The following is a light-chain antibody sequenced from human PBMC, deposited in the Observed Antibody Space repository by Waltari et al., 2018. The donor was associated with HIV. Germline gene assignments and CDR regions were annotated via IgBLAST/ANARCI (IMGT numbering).Light chain of an antibody. CDR3: TKYTSTNVLIL. CDR2: EIS. J-gene: IGLJ2*01. V-gene: IGLV2-14*03. Sequence: QSAPTQPASVSGSPGQSITISCNNMGDLTYVSWYQQYPGKAPKLLIYEISNRPSGILSLFAGSMAGDTASLTISGLQADDEADYFCTKYTSTNVLILFGGGTKVTVL. CDR1: MGDLTY.